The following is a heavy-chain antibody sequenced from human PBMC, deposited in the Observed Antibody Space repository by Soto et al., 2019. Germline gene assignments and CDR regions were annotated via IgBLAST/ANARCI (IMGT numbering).Heavy chain of an antibody. CDR2: ISGSGGST. D-gene: IGHD3-22*01. V-gene: IGHV3-23*01. J-gene: IGHJ4*02. CDR3: AKVRYYYDSSGYYFDY. Sequence: GKGLEWVSAISGSGGSTYYADSVKGRFTISRDNSKNTLYLQMNSLRAEDTAVYYCAKVRYYYDSSGYYFDYWGQGTLVTVSS.